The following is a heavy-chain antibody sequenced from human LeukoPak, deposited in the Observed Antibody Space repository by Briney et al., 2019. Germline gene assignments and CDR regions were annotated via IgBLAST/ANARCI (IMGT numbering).Heavy chain of an antibody. Sequence: ASVKVSCKASGGTFSSYAISWVRQAPGQGLEWMGGIIPIFGTANYAQKFQGRVTITADESTSTAYMELSSLRSEDTAVYYCARSSRGMVVTATDFDYWGQGTLVTVSS. D-gene: IGHD2-21*02. CDR2: IIPIFGTA. J-gene: IGHJ4*02. CDR1: GGTFSSYA. V-gene: IGHV1-69*13. CDR3: ARSSRGMVVTATDFDY.